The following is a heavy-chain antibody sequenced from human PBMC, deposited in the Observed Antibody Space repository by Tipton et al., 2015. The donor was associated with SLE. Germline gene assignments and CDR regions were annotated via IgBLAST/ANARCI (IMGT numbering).Heavy chain of an antibody. J-gene: IGHJ4*02. V-gene: IGHV1-2*02. CDR1: GGPFRNYA. Sequence: VQLVQSGAEVKKPGSSVKVSCKASGGPFRNYAISWVRQAPGQGLEWMGWINPKSGGTNYAQKFHGRVNMTRDTSINTAYMELTRLTSDDTAVYFCARDLDVLVVPAAMDYWGQGTLITVSS. CDR2: INPKSGGT. D-gene: IGHD2-2*01. CDR3: ARDLDVLVVPAAMDY.